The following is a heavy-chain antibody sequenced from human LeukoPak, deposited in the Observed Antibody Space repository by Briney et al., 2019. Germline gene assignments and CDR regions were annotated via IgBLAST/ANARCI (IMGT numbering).Heavy chain of an antibody. V-gene: IGHV3-53*04. D-gene: IGHD1-26*01. CDR2: IYSGGNT. CDR3: VRLMGSGWFDP. Sequence: GGSLRLSCAASGFTVSSSPINWVRQAPGRGLEWVSVIYSGGNTFYAGSVKGRFTISRHNSENTLYLQINSLSADDTAVYYCVRLMGSGWFDPWGQGTLVTVFS. CDR1: GFTVSSSP. J-gene: IGHJ5*02.